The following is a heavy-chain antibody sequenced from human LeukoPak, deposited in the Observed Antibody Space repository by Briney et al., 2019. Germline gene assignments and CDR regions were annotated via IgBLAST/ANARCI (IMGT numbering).Heavy chain of an antibody. V-gene: IGHV1-18*01. CDR1: GYTFTSYG. J-gene: IGHJ6*02. D-gene: IGHD3-3*01. CDR2: ISAYNGNT. Sequence: GASVNVSCKASGYTFTSYGISWVRQAPGQGLEWMGWISAYNGNTNYAQKLQGRVTMTTDTSTSTAYMELRSLRSDDTAVYYCARCPDDFWSGYHYGMDVWGQGTTVTVSS. CDR3: ARCPDDFWSGYHYGMDV.